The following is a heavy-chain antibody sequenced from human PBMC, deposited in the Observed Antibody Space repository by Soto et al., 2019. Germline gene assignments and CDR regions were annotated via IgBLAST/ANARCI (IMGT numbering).Heavy chain of an antibody. D-gene: IGHD2-8*02. CDR3: ARGNRRRYCTGGAGYPPHLPSFDS. J-gene: IGHJ4*02. CDR1: GGPFRDYY. CDR2: INQNGAT. Sequence: SSETLSLTFAVHGGPFRDYYWTWIRQIPGKGLEWTGEINQNGATNYNTSLKSRVIMSVDTSKTQVSLRLTSVTAADAAVHYCARGNRRRYCTGGAGYPPHLPSFDSWGQGTLVTVSS. V-gene: IGHV4-34*01.